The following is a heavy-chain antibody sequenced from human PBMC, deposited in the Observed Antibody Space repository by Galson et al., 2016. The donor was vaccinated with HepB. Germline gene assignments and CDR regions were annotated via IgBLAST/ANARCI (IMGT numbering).Heavy chain of an antibody. V-gene: IGHV4-59*01. CDR1: GASISGYY. CDR3: ARDDSGGWYSFHYGMDV. Sequence: ETLSLTCTVSGASISGYYLSWIRQPPGKGLEWIGYIYYSGRTNYNPSLKSRVTISVDTSKNQFSLKLSSVTAADTAVYYCARDDSGGWYSFHYGMDVWGQGTTVTVSS. CDR2: IYYSGRT. J-gene: IGHJ6*02. D-gene: IGHD6-19*01.